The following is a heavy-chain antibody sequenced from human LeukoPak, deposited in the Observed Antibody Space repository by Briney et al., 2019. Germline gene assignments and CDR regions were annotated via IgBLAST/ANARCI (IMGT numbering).Heavy chain of an antibody. CDR1: GFTFSSHW. D-gene: IGHD4-17*01. CDR3: VREDYNDSGWYFDL. Sequence: SGGSLILSCAASGFTFSSHWMHWVSQAPGKGLVWVSRIKTDGSRTTYADSVKGRFTISRDNAKNTLYLQMNSLRAEDTAVYYCVREDYNDSGWYFDLWGRGTLVTVSS. CDR2: IKTDGSRT. J-gene: IGHJ2*01. V-gene: IGHV3-74*01.